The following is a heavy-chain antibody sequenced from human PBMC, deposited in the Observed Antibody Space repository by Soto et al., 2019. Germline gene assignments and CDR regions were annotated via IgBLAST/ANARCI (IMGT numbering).Heavy chain of an antibody. J-gene: IGHJ5*02. CDR2: INHSGST. D-gene: IGHD6-13*01. Sequence: PSETLSLTCAVYGGSFSGYYWSWIRQPPGKGLEWIGEINHSGSTNYNPSLKSRVTISVDTSKNQFSRKLSSVTAADTAVYYCASLIPIRAAAGTDWFDPWGQGTLVTVSS. V-gene: IGHV4-34*01. CDR1: GGSFSGYY. CDR3: ASLIPIRAAAGTDWFDP.